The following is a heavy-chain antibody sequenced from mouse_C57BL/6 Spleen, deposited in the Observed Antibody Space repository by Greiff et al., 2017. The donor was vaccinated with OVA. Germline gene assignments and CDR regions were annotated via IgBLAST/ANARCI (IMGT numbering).Heavy chain of an antibody. J-gene: IGHJ4*01. Sequence: EVQVVESEGGLVQPGSSMTLSCTASGFTFSDYYMAWVRQVPEKGLEWVANINYDGSSTYYLDSFKSRFIISRDNAKNILYLQMSSLKSEDTATNYCARDDGLFYAMDYWGQGTSVTVSS. CDR3: ARDDGLFYAMDY. CDR1: GFTFSDYY. V-gene: IGHV5-16*01. CDR2: INYDGSST. D-gene: IGHD3-1*01.